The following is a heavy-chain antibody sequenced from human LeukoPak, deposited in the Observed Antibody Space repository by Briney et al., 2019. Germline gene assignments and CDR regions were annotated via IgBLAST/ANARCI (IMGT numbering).Heavy chain of an antibody. CDR1: GGSISSGGYY. D-gene: IGHD3-9*01. Sequence: SETLSLTCTVSGGSISSGGYYWSWIRQHPGKGLEWIGYIYYSGSTYYNPSLKSRVTISVDTSKNQLSLKLSSVTAADTAVYYCASSGVYDILTGYPAGFFDYWGQGTLVTVSS. CDR3: ASSGVYDILTGYPAGFFDY. V-gene: IGHV4-31*03. CDR2: IYYSGST. J-gene: IGHJ4*02.